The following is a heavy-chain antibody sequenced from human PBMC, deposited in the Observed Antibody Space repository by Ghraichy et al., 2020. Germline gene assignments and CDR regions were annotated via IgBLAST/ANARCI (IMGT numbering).Heavy chain of an antibody. CDR2: ISSSSSYI. D-gene: IGHD6-19*01. CDR3: ARDRTVRDSSGWYQVGYYYYGMDV. V-gene: IGHV3-21*01. CDR1: GFTFSSYS. J-gene: IGHJ6*02. Sequence: GSLRLSCAASGFTFSSYSMNWVRQAPGKGLEWVSSISSSSSYIYYADSVKGRFTISRDNAKNSLYLQMNSLRAEDTAVYYCARDRTVRDSSGWYQVGYYYYGMDVWGQGTTVTVSS.